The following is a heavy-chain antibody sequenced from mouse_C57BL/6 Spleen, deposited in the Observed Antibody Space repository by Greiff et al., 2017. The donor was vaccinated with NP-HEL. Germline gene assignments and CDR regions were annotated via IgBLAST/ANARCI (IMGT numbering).Heavy chain of an antibody. CDR1: GYTFTDYY. CDR2: INPNNGGT. V-gene: IGHV1-26*01. CDR3: ARSGYGSKFAY. D-gene: IGHD1-1*01. J-gene: IGHJ3*01. Sequence: VQLQQSGPELVKPGASVKISCKASGYTFTDYYMNWVKQSHGKSLEWIGDINPNNGGTSYNQKFKGKATLTVDKSSSTAYMELRSLTSEDSAVYYCARSGYGSKFAYWGQGTLVTVSA.